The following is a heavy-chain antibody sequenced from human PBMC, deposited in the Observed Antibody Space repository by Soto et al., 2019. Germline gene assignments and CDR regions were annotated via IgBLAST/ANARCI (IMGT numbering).Heavy chain of an antibody. CDR2: ISSSSSTI. V-gene: IGHV3-48*02. CDR3: ARDQGGSGWYWDFDY. D-gene: IGHD6-19*01. CDR1: GFTFSSYS. J-gene: IGHJ4*02. Sequence: GGSLRLSCAASGFTFSSYSMNWVRQAPGKGLEWVSYISSSSSTIYYADSVKGRFTISRDNAKNSLYLQMNSLRDEDTAVYYCARDQGGSGWYWDFDYWGQGTLVTVSS.